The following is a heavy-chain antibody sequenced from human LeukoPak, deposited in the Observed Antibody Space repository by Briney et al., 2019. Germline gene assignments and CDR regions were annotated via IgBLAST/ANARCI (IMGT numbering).Heavy chain of an antibody. V-gene: IGHV3-7*01. CDR1: GFTFSNSW. CDR2: IKEDGSEK. Sequence: GGSLRLSCAASGFTFSNSWMTWVHQAPGKGLEWVANIKEDGSEKYYVDSVKGRFTISRDNAKNSLYLQMNSLRADDTAVYYCATMRYSDYWGQGTLVTVSS. D-gene: IGHD1-1*01. J-gene: IGHJ4*02. CDR3: ATMRYSDY.